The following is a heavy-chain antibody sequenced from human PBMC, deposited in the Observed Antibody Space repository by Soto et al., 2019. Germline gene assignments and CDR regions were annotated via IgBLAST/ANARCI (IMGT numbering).Heavy chain of an antibody. CDR2: IIPIFGTA. D-gene: IGHD6-13*01. CDR1: GGTFSSYA. Sequence: QVQLVQSGAEVKKPGSSVKVSCKASGGTFSSYAISWLRQAPGQGPEWMGGIIPIFGTANYAQKFQGRVTITADESTSTAYMELSSLRSEDTAVYYCARDYEPYGGSSWYFDYWGQGTLVTVSS. V-gene: IGHV1-69*01. CDR3: ARDYEPYGGSSWYFDY. J-gene: IGHJ4*02.